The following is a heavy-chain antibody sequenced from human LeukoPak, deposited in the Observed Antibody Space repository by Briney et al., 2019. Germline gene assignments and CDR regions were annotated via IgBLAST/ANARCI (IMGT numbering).Heavy chain of an antibody. V-gene: IGHV4-61*02. J-gene: IGHJ3*02. CDR2: IYTSGSA. Sequence: PSQTLSLTCTVSGGSISSGSYYWSWIRQPAGKGLEWIGRIYTSGSANYNPSLKSRVTISLDTSRNQFSLKLSSVTAADTAVYYCARESNYYDTSGHLKSAFDIWGQGTMVTVSS. CDR3: ARESNYYDTSGHLKSAFDI. D-gene: IGHD3-22*01. CDR1: GGSISSGSYY.